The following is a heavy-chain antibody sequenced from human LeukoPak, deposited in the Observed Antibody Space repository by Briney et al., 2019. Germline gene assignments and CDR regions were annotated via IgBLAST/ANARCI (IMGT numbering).Heavy chain of an antibody. CDR3: ARVYGYYGSGNYYVDY. D-gene: IGHD3-10*01. CDR1: GFTFSSNH. V-gene: IGHV3-53*01. Sequence: GGSLRLSCAASGFTFSSNHMSWVRQAPGKGLEWVSVIYNGGNTFYGDSVKGRFTISRDNAKRSLYLELDSLRAEDTAVYYCARVYGYYGSGNYYVDYWGQGTLVTVSS. J-gene: IGHJ4*02. CDR2: IYNGGNT.